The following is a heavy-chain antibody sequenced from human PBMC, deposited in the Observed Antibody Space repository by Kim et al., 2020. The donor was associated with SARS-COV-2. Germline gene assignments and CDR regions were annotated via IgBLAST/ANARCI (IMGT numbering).Heavy chain of an antibody. CDR2: ISSSSSYT. CDR1: GFTFSSYS. J-gene: IGHJ3*02. CDR3: ARDSLPWGEERDLDI. Sequence: GGSLRLSCAASGFTFSSYSMNWVRQAPGKGLEWVSSISSSSSYTYYADSVKGRFTISRDNAKNSLYLQMNSLRAEDTAVYYCARDSLPWGEERDLDIWGQGTMVTVSS. V-gene: IGHV3-21*01. D-gene: IGHD7-27*01.